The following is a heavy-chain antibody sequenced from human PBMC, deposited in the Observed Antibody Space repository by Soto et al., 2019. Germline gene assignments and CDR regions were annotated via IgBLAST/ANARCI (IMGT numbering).Heavy chain of an antibody. Sequence: GGSLKLSCAASGFTFSSYEMNWVRQAPGKGLEWVSYISSSGSTIYYADSVKGRFTISRDNAKNSLYLQMNSLRAEDTAVYYCARGRDYYGSGSYYNFRDGMDVWGQGTTVTVSS. V-gene: IGHV3-48*03. D-gene: IGHD3-10*01. CDR2: ISSSGSTI. J-gene: IGHJ6*02. CDR3: ARGRDYYGSGSYYNFRDGMDV. CDR1: GFTFSSYE.